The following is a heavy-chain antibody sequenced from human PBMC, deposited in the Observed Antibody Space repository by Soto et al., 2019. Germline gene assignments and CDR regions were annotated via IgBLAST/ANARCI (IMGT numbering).Heavy chain of an antibody. CDR1: GFTFSSYG. D-gene: IGHD5-18*01. CDR3: ARTRGYSYALN. J-gene: IGHJ4*02. CDR2: IWYDGSNK. V-gene: IGHV3-33*01. Sequence: QVLLVESGGGVVQPGRSLRLSCAASGFTFSSYGMHWVRQAPGKGLEWVAVIWYDGSNKYYADSVKGRFTISRDNSKNGLYRQMNSLKDEDTDVYYCARTRGYSYALNWGQGNLVTVAS.